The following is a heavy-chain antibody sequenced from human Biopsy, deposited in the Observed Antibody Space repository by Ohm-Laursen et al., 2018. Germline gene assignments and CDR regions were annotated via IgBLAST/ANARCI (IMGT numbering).Heavy chain of an antibody. Sequence: PSQTLSLTCAVYGESFNGYYWSWIRQTPGQGLEWIGEINHSGRTNYNPSLKSRVTISVDTSKNQFSLKVRSVAAADTAVYYCVRGVDYYDPYHYYALDVWGQGTTVTVSS. CDR3: VRGVDYYDPYHYYALDV. CDR1: GESFNGYY. V-gene: IGHV4-34*01. CDR2: INHSGRT. D-gene: IGHD3-22*01. J-gene: IGHJ6*02.